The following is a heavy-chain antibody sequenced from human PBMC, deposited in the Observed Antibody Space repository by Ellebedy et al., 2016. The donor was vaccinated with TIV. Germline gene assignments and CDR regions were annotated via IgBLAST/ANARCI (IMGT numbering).Heavy chain of an antibody. Sequence: MPRGSLRLSCTVSGGSISSYYWSWIRQPPGKGLEWIGYIYYSGSTYYNPSLKSRVTISVDTSKNQFSLKLSSVTAADTAVYYCARVQQGFAVTTDYWGQGTLVTVSS. CDR3: ARVQQGFAVTTDY. D-gene: IGHD4-17*01. J-gene: IGHJ4*02. CDR1: GGSISSYY. V-gene: IGHV4-59*12. CDR2: IYYSGST.